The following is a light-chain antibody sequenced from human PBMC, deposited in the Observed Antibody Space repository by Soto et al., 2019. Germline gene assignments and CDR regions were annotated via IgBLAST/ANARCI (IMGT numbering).Light chain of an antibody. J-gene: IGKJ4*01. CDR1: RSLLHSSNNENH. V-gene: IGKV4-1*01. Sequence: DIAMTQSPDSLSVSLGERATINCKASRSLLHSSNNENHLAWYQQKPGQPPKLLIYWVSTRESGVPDRFTGSGSETDFSFTISGLQPEDVAVYYCHQYYSIPLTFGGGTKVELK. CDR2: WVS. CDR3: HQYYSIPLT.